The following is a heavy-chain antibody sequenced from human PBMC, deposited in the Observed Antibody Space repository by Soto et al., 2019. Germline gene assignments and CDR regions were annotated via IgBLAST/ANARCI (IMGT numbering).Heavy chain of an antibody. CDR2: ISYDGSNK. CDR1: GFTFSSYA. Sequence: GGSLRLSCAASGFTFSSYAMHWVRQAPGKGLEWVAVISYDGSNKYYADSVKGRFTISRDNSKNTLYLQMNSLRAEDTAVYYCSRDLRDIYSSSWYGGYYFDYWGQGTLVTVSS. V-gene: IGHV3-30-3*01. D-gene: IGHD6-13*01. J-gene: IGHJ4*02. CDR3: SRDLRDIYSSSWYGGYYFDY.